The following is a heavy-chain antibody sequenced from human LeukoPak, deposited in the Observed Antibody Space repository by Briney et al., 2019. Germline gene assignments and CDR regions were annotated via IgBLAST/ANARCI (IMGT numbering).Heavy chain of an antibody. CDR2: ISYDGSNK. D-gene: IGHD1-26*01. CDR3: ATEWAHYFDY. J-gene: IGHJ4*02. CDR1: GFTFSSYG. Sequence: GGSLRLSCAASGFTFSSYGMHWVRQAPGKGLEWVAVISYDGSNKYYADSVKGRFTISRDNSKNTLYLQMNSLRAEDTAVYYCATEWAHYFDYWGQGTLVTVSS. V-gene: IGHV3-30*03.